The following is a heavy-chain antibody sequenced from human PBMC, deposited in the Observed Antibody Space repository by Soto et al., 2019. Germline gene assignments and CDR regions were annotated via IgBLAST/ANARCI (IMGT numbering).Heavy chain of an antibody. CDR1: GGSISSYY. Sequence: QVQLQESGPGLVKPSETLSLTCTVSGGSISSYYWSWIRQPPGKGLEWIGYIYYSGSTNYNPSLKSRVTISVDTSKNQFSLKLSSVTAADTAVYYCARMHNSAVAGTGCDYWGQGTLVTVSS. D-gene: IGHD6-19*01. J-gene: IGHJ4*02. CDR2: IYYSGST. V-gene: IGHV4-59*01. CDR3: ARMHNSAVAGTGCDY.